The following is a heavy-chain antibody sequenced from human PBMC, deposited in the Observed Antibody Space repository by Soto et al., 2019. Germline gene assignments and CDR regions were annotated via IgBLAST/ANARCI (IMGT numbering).Heavy chain of an antibody. CDR3: ARGRSAAGTGWFDR. Sequence: QVQLVQSGAEVKKPGASVKVSCKASGYTFTSYDINWVRQATGQGLEWMGWMNPNSGNTGYAQKFQGRVTMTRNTSMSTAYMELGSLRSEDTAVYYCARGRSAAGTGWFDRWGQGALVTVSS. V-gene: IGHV1-8*01. CDR2: MNPNSGNT. CDR1: GYTFTSYD. J-gene: IGHJ5*02. D-gene: IGHD6-13*01.